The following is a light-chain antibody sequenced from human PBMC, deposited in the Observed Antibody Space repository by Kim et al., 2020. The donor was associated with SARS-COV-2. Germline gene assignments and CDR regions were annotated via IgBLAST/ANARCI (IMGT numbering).Light chain of an antibody. J-gene: IGKJ4*01. CDR2: DAS. CDR1: QDIANS. Sequence: DIQMTQSPSSLSASVGDRVTITCQANQDIANSLNWYQQKPGKAPKLLIYDASDLETGVPSRFSRSGSGTEFTFTISSLQPEDIATYYSQRYDDLEVTFGGGTKVDIK. CDR3: QRYDDLEVT. V-gene: IGKV1-33*01.